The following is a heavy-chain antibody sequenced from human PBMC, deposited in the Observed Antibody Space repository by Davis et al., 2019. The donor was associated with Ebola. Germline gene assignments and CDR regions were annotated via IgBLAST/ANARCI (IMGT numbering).Heavy chain of an antibody. V-gene: IGHV4-59*01. D-gene: IGHD2-21*01. CDR3: ATARGDELWWWNY. CDR1: GGSISRDY. J-gene: IGHJ4*01. CDR2: ISNSGSS. Sequence: PSETLSLTCTVSGGSISRDYWSWIRQSPGKGLEWIGYISNSGSSNYNPSLKSRVTMSVDASKNQFSLKLSSVNAADTAVYFCATARGDELWWWNYWGHGTLVTVSS.